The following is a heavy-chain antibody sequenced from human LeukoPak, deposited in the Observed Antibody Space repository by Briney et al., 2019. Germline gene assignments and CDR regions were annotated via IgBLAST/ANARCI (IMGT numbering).Heavy chain of an antibody. J-gene: IGHJ4*02. Sequence: GESLKISCKGSGYSFASYWIGWVRQMPGKGLEWMGIVYPGDSDTRYSPSFEGQVTVSADKSISTAYLHWSSLRASDTAMYYCASLAGYSSSWYPNYFDPWGQGTLVTVSS. CDR1: GYSFASYW. CDR2: VYPGDSDT. V-gene: IGHV5-51*01. D-gene: IGHD6-13*01. CDR3: ASLAGYSSSWYPNYFDP.